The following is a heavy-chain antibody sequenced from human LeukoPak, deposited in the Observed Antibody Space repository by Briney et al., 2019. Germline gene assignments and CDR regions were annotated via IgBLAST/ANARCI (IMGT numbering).Heavy chain of an antibody. V-gene: IGHV3-48*04. J-gene: IGHJ4*02. CDR2: ISSSSSTI. D-gene: IGHD6-19*01. Sequence: GGSLRPSCAASGFTFSSYSMNWVRQAPGKGLEWVSYISSSSSTIYYADSVKGRFTISRDNAKNSLYLQMNSLRAEDTALYHCAREGIAVAASFDYWGQGTLVTVSS. CDR3: AREGIAVAASFDY. CDR1: GFTFSSYS.